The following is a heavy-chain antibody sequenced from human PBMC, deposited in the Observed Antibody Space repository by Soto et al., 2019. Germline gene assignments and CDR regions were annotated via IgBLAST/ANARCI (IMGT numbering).Heavy chain of an antibody. CDR1: GGSVRGYY. CDR3: ARGIVRAAAGSRFDP. Sequence: SETLSLTCAVYGGSVRGYYGRWVRQPPGKGLEWIGEINHSGSTNYNPSLKSRVTISVDTSKNQFSLKLSSVTAADTAVYYCARGIVRAAAGSRFDPWGQGTLVTVSS. D-gene: IGHD6-13*01. J-gene: IGHJ5*02. CDR2: INHSGST. V-gene: IGHV4-34*01.